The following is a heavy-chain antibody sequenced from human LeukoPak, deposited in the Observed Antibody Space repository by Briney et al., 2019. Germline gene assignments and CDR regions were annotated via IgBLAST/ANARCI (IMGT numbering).Heavy chain of an antibody. V-gene: IGHV1-46*01. J-gene: IGHJ4*02. CDR2: INPSGGST. Sequence: ASVKVSCKASGYTFTSYYMHWVRQAPGQGLEWMGIINPSGGSTSYAQKFQGRVTMTRDMSTSTVYMELSSLRSEDTAVYYCARAELLWFGESHIYFDYWGQGTLVTVSS. CDR3: ARAELLWFGESHIYFDY. CDR1: GYTFTSYY. D-gene: IGHD3-10*01.